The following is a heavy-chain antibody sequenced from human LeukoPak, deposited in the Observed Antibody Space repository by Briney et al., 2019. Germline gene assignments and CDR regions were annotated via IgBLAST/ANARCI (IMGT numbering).Heavy chain of an antibody. Sequence: GGSQRLSCAASGFTFSSYAMSWVRQAPGKGLEWVSAISGSGGSTYYADSVKGRFTISRDNSKNTLYLQMNSLRAEDTAVYYCATLATYSGSFEWGQGTLVTVSS. CDR3: ATLATYSGSFE. D-gene: IGHD1-26*01. V-gene: IGHV3-23*01. CDR1: GFTFSSYA. J-gene: IGHJ4*02. CDR2: ISGSGGST.